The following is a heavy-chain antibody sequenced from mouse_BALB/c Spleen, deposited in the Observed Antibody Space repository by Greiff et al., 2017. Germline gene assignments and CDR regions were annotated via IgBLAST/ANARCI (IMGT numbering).Heavy chain of an antibody. CDR2: IDPANGNT. V-gene: IGHV14-3*02. J-gene: IGHJ4*01. CDR3: ASHAMDY. CDR1: GFNINDTY. Sequence: VQLQQSGAELVKPGASVKLSCTASGFNINDTYMHWVKQRPEQGLEWIGRIDPANGNTKYDPKFQGKATITADTSSNTAYLQLSSLTSEDTAVYYCASHAMDYWGQGTSVTVSS.